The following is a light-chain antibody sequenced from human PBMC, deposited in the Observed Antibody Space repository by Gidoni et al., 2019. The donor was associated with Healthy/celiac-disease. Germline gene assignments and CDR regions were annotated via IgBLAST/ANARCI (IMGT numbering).Light chain of an antibody. CDR2: DAS. Sequence: EIVLTQSPATLSLSPGERATLSCSASQSVSSYLAWYQKKPGQAPWLLIYDASNRATGIPARFSGSVSGTDFTLTISSLEPEDFAVYYCQQRSNWPLMYTFGQGTKLEIK. V-gene: IGKV3-11*01. CDR1: QSVSSY. J-gene: IGKJ2*01. CDR3: QQRSNWPLMYT.